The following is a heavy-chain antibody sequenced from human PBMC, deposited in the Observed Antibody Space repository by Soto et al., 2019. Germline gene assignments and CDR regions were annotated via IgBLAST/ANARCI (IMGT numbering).Heavy chain of an antibody. Sequence: ASVKVSCKVSGYTLTELSTHWVRQAPGKGLEWMGGFDPEDGETIYAQKFQGRVTMTEDTSTDTAYMELSSLRSEDTAVYYCATLGPINDAFDIGGQGTMVTVPS. J-gene: IGHJ3*02. V-gene: IGHV1-24*01. CDR1: GYTLTELS. D-gene: IGHD3-16*01. CDR3: ATLGPINDAFDI. CDR2: FDPEDGET.